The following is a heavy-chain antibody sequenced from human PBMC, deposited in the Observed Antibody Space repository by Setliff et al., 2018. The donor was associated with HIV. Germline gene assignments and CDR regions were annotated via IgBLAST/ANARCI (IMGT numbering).Heavy chain of an antibody. CDR3: ARALDSSADIEGYFDF. Sequence: GASVKVSCKASGYTFIGYNMHWVRQAPGQGLEWMGWINPNSGGTNYAQKFQGRVIMTRDTSISTAYMELSRLRSDDTAVYHCARALDSSADIEGYFDFRGQGMLVTVSS. D-gene: IGHD2-15*01. CDR1: GYTFIGYN. J-gene: IGHJ4*02. V-gene: IGHV1-2*02. CDR2: INPNSGGT.